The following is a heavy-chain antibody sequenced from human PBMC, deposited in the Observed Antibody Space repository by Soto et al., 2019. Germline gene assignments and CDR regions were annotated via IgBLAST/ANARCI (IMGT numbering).Heavy chain of an antibody. D-gene: IGHD6-13*01. CDR2: ISESSSNI. CDR3: ANLFGSSWHVDY. J-gene: IGHJ4*02. CDR1: GFSFSSYA. Sequence: EVQLVESGGGLVQPGGSLRLSCAASGFSFSSYAMNWVRQAPGKGLEWLSYISESSSNIYYADSVKGRFTISRDNAKNSLYLQINSLRDEDTAVYYCANLFGSSWHVDYWGQGTLVTVSS. V-gene: IGHV3-48*02.